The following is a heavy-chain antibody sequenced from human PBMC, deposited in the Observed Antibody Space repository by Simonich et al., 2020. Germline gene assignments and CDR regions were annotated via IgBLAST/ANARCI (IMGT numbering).Heavy chain of an antibody. V-gene: IGHV3-74*01. CDR2: INSEGSSK. CDR3: ARVGGSYYSNFDY. Sequence: GGSLRLSCAASGFTFSSYWMHWVRQAPGKGLVWVSRINSEGSSKSYADSVKGRFTISRDNAKNTLYLQMNSLRAEDTAVYYCARVGGSYYSNFDYWGQGTLVTVSS. CDR1: GFTFSSYW. J-gene: IGHJ4*02. D-gene: IGHD1-26*01.